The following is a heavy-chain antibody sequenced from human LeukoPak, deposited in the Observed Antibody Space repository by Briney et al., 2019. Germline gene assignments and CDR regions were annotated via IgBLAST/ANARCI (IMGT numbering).Heavy chain of an antibody. Sequence: GGSLRLSCSASGITFSSYSMNWVRQAPGKGLEWVSYISSSGTKIQCADSVKGRFTISRDNAKNSLYLQMNSLRVEDTAVYYCARDRFDSSGYVEYWGQGTLVTVSS. D-gene: IGHD3-22*01. CDR1: GITFSSYS. V-gene: IGHV3-48*04. J-gene: IGHJ4*02. CDR2: ISSSGTKI. CDR3: ARDRFDSSGYVEY.